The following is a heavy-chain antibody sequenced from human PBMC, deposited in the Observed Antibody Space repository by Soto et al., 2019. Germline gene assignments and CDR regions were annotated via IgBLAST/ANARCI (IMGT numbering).Heavy chain of an antibody. Sequence: SETLSLTCTVSGGSISSYYWSWIRQPPGKGLEWIGYIYYSGSTNYNPSLKSRVTISVDTSKNQFSLKLSSVTAADTAVYYCARGRIQIWYTFGYWGQGTLVTVSS. CDR2: IYYSGST. CDR3: ARGRIQIWYTFGY. V-gene: IGHV4-59*01. CDR1: GGSISSYY. J-gene: IGHJ4*02. D-gene: IGHD5-18*01.